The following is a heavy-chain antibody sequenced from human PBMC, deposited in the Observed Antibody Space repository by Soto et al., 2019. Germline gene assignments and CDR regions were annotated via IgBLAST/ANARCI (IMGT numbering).Heavy chain of an antibody. D-gene: IGHD6-19*01. CDR1: GFTFSSYA. V-gene: IGHV3-23*01. CDR3: AKDTGSGGSSGWQVGYDY. Sequence: GESLKISCAASGFTFSSYAMSWVRQAPGKGLEWVSAISGSGGSTYYADSVKGRFTISRDNSKNTLYLQMNSLRAEDTAVYYCAKDTGSGGSSGWQVGYDYWGQGTLVTVSS. J-gene: IGHJ4*02. CDR2: ISGSGGST.